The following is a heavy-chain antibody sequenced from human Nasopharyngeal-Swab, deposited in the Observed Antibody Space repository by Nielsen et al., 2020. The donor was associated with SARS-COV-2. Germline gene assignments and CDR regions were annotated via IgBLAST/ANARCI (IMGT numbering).Heavy chain of an antibody. Sequence: SETLSLTCTVSGGSISSGGYYWIWIRQHPGKGLEWIGYIYYSGSTYYNPSLKSRVTISVDTSKNQFSLKLSSVTAADTAVYYCARERELRFGADYYYYYMDVWGKGTTVTVSS. CDR3: ARERELRFGADYYYYYMDV. CDR2: IYYSGST. J-gene: IGHJ6*03. D-gene: IGHD3-10*01. CDR1: GGSISSGGYY. V-gene: IGHV4-31*03.